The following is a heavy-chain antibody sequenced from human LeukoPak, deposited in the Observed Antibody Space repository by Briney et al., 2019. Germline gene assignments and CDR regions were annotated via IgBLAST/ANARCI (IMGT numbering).Heavy chain of an antibody. V-gene: IGHV4-38-2*02. CDR2: IYHSGST. CDR1: GYSISSGYY. J-gene: IGHJ5*02. CDR3: ARGRRTERFDP. Sequence: SETLSLTCTVSGYSISSGYYWGWIRQPPGKGLEWIGSIYHSGSTYYNPSLKSRVTISVDTSKNQFSLKLSSVTAADTAVYYCARGRRTERFDPWGQGTLVTVSS. D-gene: IGHD1-14*01.